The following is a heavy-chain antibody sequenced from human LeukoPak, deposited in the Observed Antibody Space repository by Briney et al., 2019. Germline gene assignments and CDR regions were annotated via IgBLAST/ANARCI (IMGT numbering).Heavy chain of an antibody. Sequence: GGSLRLSCAASGFTFSSYSMNWVRQAPGKGLEWVSSISSSSSYIYYADSVKGRFTISRDNAKNSLYLQMNSLRAEDTAVYYCAKAKPLDDAFDIWGQGTMVTVSS. CDR2: ISSSSSYI. CDR3: AKAKPLDDAFDI. V-gene: IGHV3-21*01. CDR1: GFTFSSYS. D-gene: IGHD1-14*01. J-gene: IGHJ3*02.